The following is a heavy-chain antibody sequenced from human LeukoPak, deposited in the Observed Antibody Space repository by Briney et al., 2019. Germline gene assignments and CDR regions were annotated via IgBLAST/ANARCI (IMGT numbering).Heavy chain of an antibody. J-gene: IGHJ4*02. CDR1: GGSIIGYS. V-gene: IGHV4-4*09. CDR3: ARLDFSGHLDS. D-gene: IGHD2-15*01. Sequence: SETLSLTCTVSGGSIIGYSWSWLRQPPGKGLGWIGNIYSGGNTRNNPSLKSRVTMSLDTSKNQFSLKLRSVTAADAAVYYCARLDFSGHLDSWGQGTLLTVSS. CDR2: IYSGGNT.